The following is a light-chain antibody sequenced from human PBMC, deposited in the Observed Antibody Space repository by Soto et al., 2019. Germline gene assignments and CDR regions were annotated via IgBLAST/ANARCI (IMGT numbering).Light chain of an antibody. Sequence: VLTQPPSVSGAPGQRVTISCTGSSSNIGAGYEVHWYQQLPGTAPKLLIYGNNNRPSGVPDRFSGSKSGTSASLAITGLQAEDEADYYCQSYDSSLSALYVFGTGTKVTVL. V-gene: IGLV1-40*01. CDR2: GNN. CDR1: SSNIGAGYE. J-gene: IGLJ1*01. CDR3: QSYDSSLSALYV.